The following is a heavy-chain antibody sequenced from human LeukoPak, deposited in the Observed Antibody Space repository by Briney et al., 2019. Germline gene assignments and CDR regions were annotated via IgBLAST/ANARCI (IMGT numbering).Heavy chain of an antibody. CDR1: GFIFSSYS. J-gene: IGHJ4*02. D-gene: IGHD3-3*01. Sequence: PGGSLRLSCAASGFIFSSYSMNWVRQAPGRGLEWVSYISSSGSTIYYADSVKGRFTISRDNAKNSLYLQMNSLRAEDTAVYYCARDRILEWPSFYYFDYWGQGTLVTVSS. V-gene: IGHV3-48*01. CDR3: ARDRILEWPSFYYFDY. CDR2: ISSSGSTI.